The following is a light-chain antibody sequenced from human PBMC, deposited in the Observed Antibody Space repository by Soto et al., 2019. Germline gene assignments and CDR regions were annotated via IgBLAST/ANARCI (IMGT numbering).Light chain of an antibody. CDR2: EVS. V-gene: IGLV2-14*01. CDR1: SSDVGGYNY. Sequence: QSVLTQPASVSGSPGQSITISCTGTSSDVGGYNYVSWYQQHPGKAPKLMIYEVSNRPSGVSNRFSGSKSGNTASLTISGRQAEDEADYYCSSSTSSSTLGVVFGGGTKLTV. CDR3: SSSTSSSTLGVV. J-gene: IGLJ2*01.